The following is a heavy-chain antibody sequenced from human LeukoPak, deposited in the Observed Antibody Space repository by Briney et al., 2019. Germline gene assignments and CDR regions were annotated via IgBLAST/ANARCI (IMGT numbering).Heavy chain of an antibody. V-gene: IGHV1-46*01. Sequence: ASVKLSCKASGYTFSNYNIHWVRQAPGQGLEWMGIVNPSGDSTNYAQNFQGRVTMTGDTSTSTVYMELSSLRSEDTAVYYCARARGFCSSTSCYFPVGPWGQGTLVTVSA. CDR3: ARARGFCSSTSCYFPVGP. D-gene: IGHD2-2*01. CDR2: VNPSGDST. J-gene: IGHJ5*02. CDR1: GYTFSNYN.